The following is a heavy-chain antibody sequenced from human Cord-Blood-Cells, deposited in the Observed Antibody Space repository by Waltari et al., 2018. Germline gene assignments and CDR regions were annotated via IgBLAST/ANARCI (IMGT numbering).Heavy chain of an antibody. J-gene: IGHJ6*02. V-gene: IGHV1-2*02. CDR1: GYTFTGYY. CDR2: INPNSGGT. D-gene: IGHD3-16*01. CDR3: ARDQKALRGTAYYYYGMDV. Sequence: QVQLVQSGAEVKKPGASVKVSCKASGYTFTGYYMHWVRQAPGQGLEWMGWINPNSGGTNYAQKFQGRVTMTRDTSISTAYMELSRLRSDDTAVYYCARDQKALRGTAYYYYGMDVWGQGTTVTVSS.